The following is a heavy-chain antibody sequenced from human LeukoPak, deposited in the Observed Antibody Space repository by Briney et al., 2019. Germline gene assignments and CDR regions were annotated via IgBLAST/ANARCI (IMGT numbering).Heavy chain of an antibody. CDR3: ARGYYYDSSGYYQLDY. J-gene: IGHJ4*02. D-gene: IGHD3-22*01. CDR1: GYTFTGYY. V-gene: IGHV1-2*04. CDR2: INLNNDDT. Sequence: GASVKVSCTASGYTFTGYYMHWVRQAPGQGLEWMGWINLNNDDTNYAQKFQGWVTMTRDTSISTAYMELSRLRSDDTAVYYCARGYYYDSSGYYQLDYWGQGTLVTVSS.